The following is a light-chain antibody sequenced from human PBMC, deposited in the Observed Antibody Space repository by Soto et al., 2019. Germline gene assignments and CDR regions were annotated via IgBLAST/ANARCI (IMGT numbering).Light chain of an antibody. Sequence: DTQMTQSPSSLSASVGDRVTITCQASQGIAKYLHWYQQKPGKAPKLLIYHASNLQTGVPSRFSGSGSGTDFTFTISSLQPEDIATYYCQQSDNLPLTFGGGTKMEI. J-gene: IGKJ4*01. CDR1: QGIAKY. CDR3: QQSDNLPLT. CDR2: HAS. V-gene: IGKV1-33*01.